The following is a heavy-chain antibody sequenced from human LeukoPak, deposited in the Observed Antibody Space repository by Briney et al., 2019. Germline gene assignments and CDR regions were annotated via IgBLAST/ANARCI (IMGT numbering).Heavy chain of an antibody. CDR2: IKEDGSEK. V-gene: IGHV3-7*01. CDR1: GFTFSSYW. D-gene: IGHD4-17*01. CDR3: ARGPLGGDDNWFDP. Sequence: GGSLRLSCAASGFTFSSYWMSWVRQAPGKGLEWVANIKEDGSEKYYVDSVKGRFTISRDNAQNSVYLQMNSLRAEDTAVYYCARGPLGGDDNWFDPWGQGTLVTVSS. J-gene: IGHJ5*02.